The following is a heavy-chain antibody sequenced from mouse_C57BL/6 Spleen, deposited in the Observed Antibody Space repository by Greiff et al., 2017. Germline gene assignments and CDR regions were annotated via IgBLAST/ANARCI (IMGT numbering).Heavy chain of an antibody. CDR2: IFPGDGDT. CDR3: ARMGEGEYCSARDY. V-gene: IGHV1-80*01. Sequence: QVQLQQSGAELVKPGASVKISCKATGYAFSSYWMNWVKQRPGNGLEWIGQIFPGDGDTNYNGKFKGKATLTADKSSSTAYMQLSSLTSENSAVYFCARMGEGEYCSARDYWGQGTSVTVSS. CDR1: GYAFSSYW. J-gene: IGHJ4*01. D-gene: IGHD1-3*01.